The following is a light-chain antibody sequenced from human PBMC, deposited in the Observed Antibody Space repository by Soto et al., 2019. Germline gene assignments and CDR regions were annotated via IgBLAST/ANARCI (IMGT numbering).Light chain of an antibody. CDR3: QQYRTPPWT. J-gene: IGKJ1*01. V-gene: IGKV3-20*01. CDR1: QSVSNTY. Sequence: EIVLTQSPGTLSLSPGERATLSCRASQSVSNTYLAWYQQKPGQAPRLLIYGASSRATGIPDRFSGSGSGTDFTLTITRLEPEDFAVYYCQQYRTPPWTFGQGTKVDNK. CDR2: GAS.